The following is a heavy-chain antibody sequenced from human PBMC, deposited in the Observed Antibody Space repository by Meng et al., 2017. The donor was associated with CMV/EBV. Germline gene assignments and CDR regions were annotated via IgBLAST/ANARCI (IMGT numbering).Heavy chain of an antibody. Sequence: HLQESGPGLVKPSEALSLTCTVSGGSISSSSYYWGWIRQPPGKGLEWIGSIYYSGSTYYNPSLKSRVTISVDTSKNQFSLKLSSVTAADTAVYYCARDLSLVATITPNWFDPWGQGTLVTVSS. CDR2: IYYSGST. V-gene: IGHV4-39*07. CDR1: GGSISSSSYY. CDR3: ARDLSLVATITPNWFDP. D-gene: IGHD5-12*01. J-gene: IGHJ5*02.